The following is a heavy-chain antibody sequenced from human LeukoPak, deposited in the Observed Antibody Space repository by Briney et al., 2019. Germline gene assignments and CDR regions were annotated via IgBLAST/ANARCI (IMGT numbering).Heavy chain of an antibody. D-gene: IGHD3-10*02. CDR2: ISAYNGNT. J-gene: IGHJ4*02. CDR1: GYTFTGYG. CDR3: ARDRSNYYVDPDFDY. Sequence: ASVKVSCKASGYTFTGYGISWVRQAPGQGLEWMGWISAYNGNTNYAQKLQGRVTMTTDTSTSTAYMELRSLRSDDTAVYYCARDRSNYYVDPDFDYWGQGTLVTVSS. V-gene: IGHV1-18*01.